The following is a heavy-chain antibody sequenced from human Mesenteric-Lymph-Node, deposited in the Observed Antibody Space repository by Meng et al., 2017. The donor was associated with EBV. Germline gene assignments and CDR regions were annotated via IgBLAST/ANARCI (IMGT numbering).Heavy chain of an antibody. D-gene: IGHD2-8*02. V-gene: IGHV1-46*01. Sequence: QVKLVRAGADLKKPGASVKISCKASGHSFINYYIHWVRQAPGQGLEWMGLINPVGGGTYAQKFQGRVTMTRDTSSSTVYMELSSLKSEDTALYYCAREGKTGGPISGPADYWGQGTLVTVSS. J-gene: IGHJ4*02. CDR3: AREGKTGGPISGPADY. CDR1: GHSFINYY. CDR2: INPVGGG.